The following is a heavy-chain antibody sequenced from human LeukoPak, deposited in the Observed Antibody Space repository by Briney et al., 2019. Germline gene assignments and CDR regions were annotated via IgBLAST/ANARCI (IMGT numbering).Heavy chain of an antibody. Sequence: GGSLRLSCAASGFTFSTYWMTWVRHAPGKGLEWVANINQDGSEKYYVDSVKGRFTISRDNSKNTLYLQMDSLRAEDTAVYYCARVPEGRGGYGDYDYWGQGTLVSVSS. V-gene: IGHV3-7*02. D-gene: IGHD4-17*01. CDR2: INQDGSEK. J-gene: IGHJ4*02. CDR3: ARVPEGRGGYGDYDY. CDR1: GFTFSTYW.